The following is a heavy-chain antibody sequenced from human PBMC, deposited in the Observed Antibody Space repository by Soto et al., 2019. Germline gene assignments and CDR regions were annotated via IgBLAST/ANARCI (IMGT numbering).Heavy chain of an antibody. J-gene: IGHJ4*02. CDR1: GFAFSSSA. Sequence: EVQLLESGGGLVQPGGSLRLSCAASGFAFSSSAMAWIRQTPGKGLQWVSAITVAGGGIYYADSVKGRFTICRDNSKKTLYLQMNGLSAEDTALYFCAKWPPSPKVGVTSHWGQGTLVTVSS. CDR3: AKWPPSPKVGVTSH. D-gene: IGHD1-26*01. V-gene: IGHV3-23*01. CDR2: ITVAGGGI.